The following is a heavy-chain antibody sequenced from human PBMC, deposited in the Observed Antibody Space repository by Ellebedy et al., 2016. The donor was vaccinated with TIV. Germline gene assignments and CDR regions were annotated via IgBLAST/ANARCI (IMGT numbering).Heavy chain of an antibody. J-gene: IGHJ4*02. D-gene: IGHD2-15*01. Sequence: LRLSCAVSGGSISSGGYSWNWNRQPPGKGLEWIGYIYHSGSAYYNPSLKSRITMSVDRSKNQFSLKLSSVTAADTAVYYCARGGGLFDYWGQGTLVTVSS. V-gene: IGHV4-30-2*01. CDR2: IYHSGSA. CDR1: GGSISSGGYS. CDR3: ARGGGLFDY.